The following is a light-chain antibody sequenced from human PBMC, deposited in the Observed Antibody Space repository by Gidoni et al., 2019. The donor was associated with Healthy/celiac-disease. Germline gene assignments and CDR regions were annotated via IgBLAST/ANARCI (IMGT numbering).Light chain of an antibody. J-gene: IGKJ2*01. CDR3: QQSYSTPVH. Sequence: DIQMTQSPSSLSASVGDRVTITCRASQSISSYLNWYQQKPGKAPKLLIYAASSLQSGVPSRFSGSRSGTDFTLTISSLQPEDFATYYCQQSYSTPVHFGQGTKLEIK. CDR2: AAS. CDR1: QSISSY. V-gene: IGKV1-39*01.